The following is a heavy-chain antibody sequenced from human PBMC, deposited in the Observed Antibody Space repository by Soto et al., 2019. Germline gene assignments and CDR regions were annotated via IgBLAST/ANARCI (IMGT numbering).Heavy chain of an antibody. Sequence: SVKVSCKASGGTFSSYAISWVRQAPGQGLEWMGGIIPIFGTANYAQKFQGRVTITADESTSTAYMELSSLRSEDTAVYYCARGPYCTNGVCYPDYWGQGTLVSVSS. J-gene: IGHJ4*02. V-gene: IGHV1-69*13. CDR1: GGTFSSYA. D-gene: IGHD2-8*01. CDR3: ARGPYCTNGVCYPDY. CDR2: IIPIFGTA.